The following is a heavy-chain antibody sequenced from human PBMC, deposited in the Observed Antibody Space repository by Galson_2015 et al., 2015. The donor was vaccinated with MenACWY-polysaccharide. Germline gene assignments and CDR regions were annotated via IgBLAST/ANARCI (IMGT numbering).Heavy chain of an antibody. CDR2: IHSSGST. CDR1: GGSISNYY. CDR3: ARRSLGNWYFDL. V-gene: IGHV4-4*07. J-gene: IGHJ2*01. Sequence: SETLSLTCTVSGGSISNYYWSWIRQPAGKGLEWIGRIHSSGSTTYNPSLKSRGTLSVDTSKNLLSLTLNSVTAADTAVYYCARRSLGNWYFDLWGRGTLVTVSS. D-gene: IGHD7-27*01.